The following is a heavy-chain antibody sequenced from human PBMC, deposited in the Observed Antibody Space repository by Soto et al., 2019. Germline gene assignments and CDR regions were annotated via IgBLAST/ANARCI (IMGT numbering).Heavy chain of an antibody. V-gene: IGHV3-11*01. J-gene: IGHJ4*02. CDR3: ATYYYGSGSSFDY. Sequence: PGGSLRLSCAASGFTFSDYYMTWIRQAPGKGLEWVSYIGTTDNTIYYTDSVEGRFTISRDNAKNSLYLQMNSLRADDTAVYYCATYYYGSGSSFDYWGQGTLVTVSS. CDR2: IGTTDNTI. D-gene: IGHD3-10*01. CDR1: GFTFSDYY.